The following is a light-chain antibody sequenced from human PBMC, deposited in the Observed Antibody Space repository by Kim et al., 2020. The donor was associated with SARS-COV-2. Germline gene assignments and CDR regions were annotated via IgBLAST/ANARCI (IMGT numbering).Light chain of an antibody. Sequence: QSASISCMSSQSLVHSDGNTFLNWFHQRPGQSPRRLIYKVSNRDSGVPDKISGSGSGTDFTLKISRVEAEDVGIYYCMQGTHWPWTFGPGTRWIS. V-gene: IGKV2-30*02. J-gene: IGKJ1*01. CDR2: KVS. CDR3: MQGTHWPWT. CDR1: QSLVHSDGNTF.